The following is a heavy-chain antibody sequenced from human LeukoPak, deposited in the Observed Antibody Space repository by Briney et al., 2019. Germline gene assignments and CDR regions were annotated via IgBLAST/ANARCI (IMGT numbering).Heavy chain of an antibody. D-gene: IGHD4-11*01. Sequence: SETLSLTCTVSGGSISSGSYYWSWIRQPAGKGLEWIGRIYTSGSTNYNPSLKSRVTISVDTSKNQFSLKLSSVTAADTAVYYCARVGTVTKGADYWGQGTLVTVSS. J-gene: IGHJ4*02. CDR1: GGSISSGSYY. CDR3: ARVGTVTKGADY. CDR2: IYTSGST. V-gene: IGHV4-61*02.